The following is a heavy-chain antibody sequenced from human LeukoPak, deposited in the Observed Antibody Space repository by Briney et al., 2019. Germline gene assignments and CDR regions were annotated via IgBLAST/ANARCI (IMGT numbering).Heavy chain of an antibody. CDR3: ARDEGPYCSSTSCKTGMDV. V-gene: IGHV4-59*12. J-gene: IGHJ6*02. D-gene: IGHD2-2*01. CDR1: GGSISSYY. CDR2: IYYSGST. Sequence: PSETLSLTCTVSGGSISSYYWSWIRQPPGKGLEWIGYIYYSGSTNYNPSLKSRVTISVDTSKNQFSLKLSSVTAADTAVYYCARDEGPYCSSTSCKTGMDVWGQGTTVTVSS.